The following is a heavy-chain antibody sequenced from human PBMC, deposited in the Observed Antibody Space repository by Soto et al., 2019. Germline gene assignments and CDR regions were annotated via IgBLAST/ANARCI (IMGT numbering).Heavy chain of an antibody. CDR3: AKITIFGVVIRSYGMDV. CDR1: GFTFSSYA. V-gene: IGHV3-23*01. D-gene: IGHD3-3*01. Sequence: GGSLRLSCASSGFTFSSYAMSWVHQAPGKGLEWVSAISGSGGSTYYADSVKGRFTISRDNSKNTLYLQMNSLRAEDTAVYYCAKITIFGVVIRSYGMDVWGQGTTVTVSS. CDR2: ISGSGGST. J-gene: IGHJ6*02.